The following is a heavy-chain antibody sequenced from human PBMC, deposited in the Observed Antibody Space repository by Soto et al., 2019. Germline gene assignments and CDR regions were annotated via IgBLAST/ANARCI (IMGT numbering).Heavy chain of an antibody. CDR3: IQSRCGGDCLQSYASYYFYGMDV. D-gene: IGHD2-21*02. CDR1: GFSLSTSGVG. J-gene: IGHJ6*02. Sequence: SGPTLVNPTQTLTLTCTFSGFSLSTSGVGVGWIRQPPGKALEWLALIYWDDDKRYSPSLKSRLTITKDTSKNQVVLTMTNMDPVDTATYYCIQSRCGGDCLQSYASYYFYGMDVWGQGTTV. V-gene: IGHV2-5*02. CDR2: IYWDDDK.